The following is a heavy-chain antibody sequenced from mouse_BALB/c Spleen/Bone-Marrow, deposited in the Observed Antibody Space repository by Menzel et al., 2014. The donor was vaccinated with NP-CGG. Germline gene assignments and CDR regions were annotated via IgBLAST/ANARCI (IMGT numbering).Heavy chain of an antibody. CDR1: GYTFTSYY. CDR2: INPSNGGT. Sequence: QVQLQQSGAELVKPGASVKLSCKASGYTFTSYYMYWVNQRPGQGLEWFGEINPSNGGTNFNEKFKNKATLTVDNSSSTAYMQLSSLTSEDSAVYYCSRGRRDALDYWGQGTSVTVSS. CDR3: SRGRRDALDY. V-gene: IGHV1S81*02. J-gene: IGHJ4*01.